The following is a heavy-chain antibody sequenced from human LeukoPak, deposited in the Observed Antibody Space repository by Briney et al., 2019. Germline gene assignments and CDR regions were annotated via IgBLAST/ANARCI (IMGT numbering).Heavy chain of an antibody. D-gene: IGHD2-15*01. Sequence: GASVKVSCKASGYTFTSYDINWVRQATGQGLERMGWMNPNSGNTGYAQKFQGRVTMTRNTSISTAYMELSSLRSEDTAVYYCASHPINCSGGSCYSDYYYYGMDVWGQGTTVTVSS. J-gene: IGHJ6*02. CDR1: GYTFTSYD. V-gene: IGHV1-8*01. CDR3: ASHPINCSGGSCYSDYYYYGMDV. CDR2: MNPNSGNT.